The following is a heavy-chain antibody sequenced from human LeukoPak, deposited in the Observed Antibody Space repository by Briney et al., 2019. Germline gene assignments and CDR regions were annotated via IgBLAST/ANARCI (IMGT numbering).Heavy chain of an antibody. D-gene: IGHD3-9*01. Sequence: ASVKVSCKASGYTFTSYGISWVRQAPGQGLEWMGWISAYNGNTNYAQKLQGRVTMTTDTSTSTAYMELRSLRSGDTAVYYCARAYYDILTGYYRSPDAAFDIWGQGTMVTVSS. CDR2: ISAYNGNT. CDR3: ARAYYDILTGYYRSPDAAFDI. CDR1: GYTFTSYG. V-gene: IGHV1-18*04. J-gene: IGHJ3*02.